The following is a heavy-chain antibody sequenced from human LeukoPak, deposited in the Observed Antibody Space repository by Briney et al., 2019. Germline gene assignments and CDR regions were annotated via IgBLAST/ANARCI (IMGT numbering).Heavy chain of an antibody. CDR2: MSYSGST. CDR1: GGSITNYY. J-gene: IGHJ4*01. D-gene: IGHD2-21*02. V-gene: IGHV4-59*01. Sequence: SETLSLTCTVSGGSITNYYWSWIRQPPGKGLEWIGYMSYSGSTNYNPSLNGPVSISVDTSKNQFSLKLSSVTAADTAAYYCARVPARRVVTTPTYFDYWGQGTLVTVSS. CDR3: ARVPARRVVTTPTYFDY.